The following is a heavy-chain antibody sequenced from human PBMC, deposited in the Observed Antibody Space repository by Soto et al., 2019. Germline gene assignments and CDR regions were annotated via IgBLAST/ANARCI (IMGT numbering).Heavy chain of an antibody. Sequence: GGSLRLSCAASGFTFSSYAMNWVRHAPGKGLEGVAGISGNGDNTYYADSVKGRFTISRDKSKMTLYLEMNSLRGEDTAIFYCAKDRGWLQSDGLDVWGQGTTVTVSS. CDR3: AKDRGWLQSDGLDV. D-gene: IGHD5-12*01. V-gene: IGHV3-23*01. CDR1: GFTFSSYA. J-gene: IGHJ6*02. CDR2: ISGNGDNT.